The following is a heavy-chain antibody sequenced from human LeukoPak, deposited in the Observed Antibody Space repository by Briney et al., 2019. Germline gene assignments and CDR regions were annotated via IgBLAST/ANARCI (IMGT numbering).Heavy chain of an antibody. J-gene: IGHJ4*02. V-gene: IGHV3-21*03. CDR2: ISRSSSYI. D-gene: IGHD1-26*01. CDR3: ARVSESGRFSGSYDY. Sequence: GGSLRLSCAASGFTFSSYEMNGVRQAPPKGLEWVSFISRSSSYIYYVQSVKGRFTISRDNAKNSLYLQMNSLRAEDTAVYYCARVSESGRFSGSYDYWGLGTLITVSS. CDR1: GFTFSSYE.